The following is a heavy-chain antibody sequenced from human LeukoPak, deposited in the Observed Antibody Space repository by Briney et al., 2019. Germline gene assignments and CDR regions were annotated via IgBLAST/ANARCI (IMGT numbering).Heavy chain of an antibody. CDR3: AKSGGYGLIDY. V-gene: IGHV4-34*01. CDR2: INHSGST. D-gene: IGHD1-26*01. J-gene: IGHJ4*02. Sequence: SETLSLTCAVYGGSFSGYYWSWIRQPPGKGLEWIGEINHSGSTNYNPSLKSRVSISIDTSKNQFSLRLGSVTAADTAMYYCAKSGGYGLIDYWGQGTLVTVSS. CDR1: GGSFSGYY.